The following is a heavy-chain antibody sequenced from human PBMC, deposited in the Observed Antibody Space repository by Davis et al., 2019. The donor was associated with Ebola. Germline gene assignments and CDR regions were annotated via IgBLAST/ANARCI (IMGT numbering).Heavy chain of an antibody. Sequence: AASVKVSCKASGGTLNKYAISWVRQAPGHGLEWMGGIIPVSGTPTYAQKFQGRVTITADESTSTVYMYLSSLRSEDAAVYYCARNPYYFDSSAHDRYFDYWGQGTQVTVSS. CDR2: IIPVSGTP. D-gene: IGHD3-22*01. V-gene: IGHV1-69*13. CDR1: GGTLNKYA. J-gene: IGHJ4*02. CDR3: ARNPYYFDSSAHDRYFDY.